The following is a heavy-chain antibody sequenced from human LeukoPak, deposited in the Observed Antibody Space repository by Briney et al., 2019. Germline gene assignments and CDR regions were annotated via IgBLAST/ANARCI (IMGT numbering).Heavy chain of an antibody. CDR2: ISAYNGYT. J-gene: IGHJ6*03. D-gene: IGHD7-27*01. CDR3: ALLGIRSAGYYYMDV. CDR1: GYTFTNYG. V-gene: IGHV1-18*01. Sequence: ASVKVSCKASGYTFTNYGISWVRQAPGQGLEWMGWISAYNGYTHYAQKFQGRVTMTTDTSTSTAYMELRSLRSDDTAVYYCALLGIRSAGYYYMDVWGKGTTVTVSS.